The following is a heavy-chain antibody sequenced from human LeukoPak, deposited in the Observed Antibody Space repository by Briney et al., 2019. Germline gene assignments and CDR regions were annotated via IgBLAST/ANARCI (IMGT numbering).Heavy chain of an antibody. CDR3: ARALLLWFGELTL. V-gene: IGHV3-23*01. J-gene: IGHJ4*02. CDR2: ISGSGGST. Sequence: GGSLRLSCAASGFTFSSYAVSWVRQAPGKGLEWVSAISGSGGSTYYADSVKGRFTISRDNSKNTLYLQMNSLRAEDTAVYYCARALLLWFGELTLWGQGTLVTVSS. CDR1: GFTFSSYA. D-gene: IGHD3-10*01.